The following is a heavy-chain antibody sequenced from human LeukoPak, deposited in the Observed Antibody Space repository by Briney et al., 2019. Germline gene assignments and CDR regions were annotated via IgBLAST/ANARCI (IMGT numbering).Heavy chain of an antibody. J-gene: IGHJ4*02. CDR3: AKPRDGYNYLLYFDY. V-gene: IGHV1-24*01. CDR1: GYTLTELS. Sequence: ASVKVSCKVSGYTLTELSMHWVRQAPGKGLEWMGGFDPEDGETIYAQKFQGRVTMTEDTSTDTAYMELSSLRSEDTAVYYCAKPRDGYNYLLYFDYWGQGALVTVSS. CDR2: FDPEDGET. D-gene: IGHD5-24*01.